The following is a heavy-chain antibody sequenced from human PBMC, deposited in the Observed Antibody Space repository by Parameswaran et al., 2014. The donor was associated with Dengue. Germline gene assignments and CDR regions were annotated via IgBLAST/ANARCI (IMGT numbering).Heavy chain of an antibody. V-gene: IGHV3-7*01. D-gene: IGHD5-24*01. CDR2: IKQDGSEK. Sequence: VRQMPGKGLEWVANIKQDGSEKYYVDSVKGRFTISRDNAKNSLYLQMNSLRAEDTAVYYCARDGLDGFDYWGQGTLVTVSS. CDR3: ARDGLDGFDY. J-gene: IGHJ4*02.